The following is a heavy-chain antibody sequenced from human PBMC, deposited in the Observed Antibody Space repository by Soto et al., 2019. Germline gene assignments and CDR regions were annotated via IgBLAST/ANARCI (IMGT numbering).Heavy chain of an antibody. V-gene: IGHV4-31*02. J-gene: IGHJ4*02. D-gene: IGHD4-17*01. CDR3: ARGLSVTLFAH. CDR2: IYYSGST. Sequence: WTWIRQHPGKGLEWIGYIYYSGSTYYNPSLKSRVTISVDTSKNQFSLKLSSVTAADTAVYYCARGLSVTLFAHWGQGTLVTVSS.